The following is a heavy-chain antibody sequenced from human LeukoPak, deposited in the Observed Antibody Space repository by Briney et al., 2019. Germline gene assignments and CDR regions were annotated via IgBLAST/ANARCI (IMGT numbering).Heavy chain of an antibody. J-gene: IGHJ5*02. CDR3: ARHDAARRRLVRFDP. CDR1: GYGFNNYW. Sequence: GESLKISCKASGYGFNNYWIAWVRRVPGKGLEWMGFIYPGDSDANYSPSFEGQITISADKSIKTACLEWSSLRASDTAMYYCARHDAARRRLVRFDPWGQGTQVIVS. D-gene: IGHD6-25*01. CDR2: IYPGDSDA. V-gene: IGHV5-51*01.